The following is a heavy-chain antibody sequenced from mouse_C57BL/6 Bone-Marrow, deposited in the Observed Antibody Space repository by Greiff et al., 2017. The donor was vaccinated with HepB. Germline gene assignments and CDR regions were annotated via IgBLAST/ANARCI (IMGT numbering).Heavy chain of an antibody. CDR3: DRYDNDDEVYWYFDF. J-gene: IGHJ1*03. CDR2: INPNNGGT. V-gene: IGHV1-18*01. D-gene: IGHD2-4*01. CDR1: GYTFTDYN. Sequence: VQLKESGPELVKPGASVKIPCKASGYTFTDYNMDWVKQSHGKSLEWIGDINPNNGGTIYNQKFKGKATLTVDKSSSTAYMEFSSLTSEDTAVYYCDRYDNDDEVYWYFDFWGTGTTVTVSS.